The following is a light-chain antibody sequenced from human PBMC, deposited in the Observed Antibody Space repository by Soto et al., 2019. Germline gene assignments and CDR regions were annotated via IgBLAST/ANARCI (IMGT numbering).Light chain of an antibody. CDR3: AGWDDSLNGPV. Sequence: QAVVTQPPSASGTPGQRVTISCSGSSSNIGRNTVNWYQQLPGTAPKLLIYSNNQRPSGVPDRFSGSKSGTSGSLAISGLQSEDEADYYCAGWDDSLNGPVFGGGTKLTVL. CDR2: SNN. J-gene: IGLJ2*01. CDR1: SSNIGRNT. V-gene: IGLV1-44*01.